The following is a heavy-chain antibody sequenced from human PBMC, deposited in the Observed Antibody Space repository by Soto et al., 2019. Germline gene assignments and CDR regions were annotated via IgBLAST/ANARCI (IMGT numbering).Heavy chain of an antibody. CDR1: GFTFSNYA. CDR3: ARDKRDLRFLEWSYYFDY. D-gene: IGHD3-3*01. V-gene: IGHV3-30-3*01. Sequence: QVQLVESGGGVVQPGRSLRLSCAPSGFTFSNYAMHWVRQAPGKGLEWVAVIPYDGSNKYDADSVKGRFTISRDNSKNTLYLQMNSLRAEDTAVYYCARDKRDLRFLEWSYYFDYWGQGTLVTVSS. J-gene: IGHJ4*02. CDR2: IPYDGSNK.